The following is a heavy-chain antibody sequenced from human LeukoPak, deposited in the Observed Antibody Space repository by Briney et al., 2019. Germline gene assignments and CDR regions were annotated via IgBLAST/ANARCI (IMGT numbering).Heavy chain of an antibody. CDR2: VYYVGNT. J-gene: IGHJ2*01. CDR3: ARDHYYGSGSYPYWYFDL. CDR1: GGSISSSAYY. Sequence: SETLSLTCTVSGGSISSSAYYWGWIRQPPGKGLEWIGTVYYVGNTYYNPSLKSRVTISIDTPKNQFSLKLSSVTAADTAVYYCARDHYYGSGSYPYWYFDLWGRGTLVTVSS. V-gene: IGHV4-39*07. D-gene: IGHD3-10*01.